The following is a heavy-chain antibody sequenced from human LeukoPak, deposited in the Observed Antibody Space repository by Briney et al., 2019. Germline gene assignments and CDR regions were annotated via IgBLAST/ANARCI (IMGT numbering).Heavy chain of an antibody. CDR1: GFAFSNYW. D-gene: IGHD2-15*01. Sequence: PGGSLRLSCAGSGFAFSNYWMHCVRQVPGKGLVWVSRISPDGSTTLYADSVKGRFTISRDNAKNTLYLQMNTLRAEDTAVYYCARVIVCPRCHFDYWGQGTLVTVSS. CDR2: ISPDGSTT. CDR3: ARVIVCPRCHFDY. J-gene: IGHJ4*02. V-gene: IGHV3-74*01.